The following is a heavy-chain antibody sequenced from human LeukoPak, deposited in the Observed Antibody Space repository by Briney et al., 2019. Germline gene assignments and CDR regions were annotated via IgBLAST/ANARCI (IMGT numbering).Heavy chain of an antibody. J-gene: IGHJ4*02. Sequence: PGGSLRLSCAASGFTFSSYAMSWVRQAPGKGLEWVSSISGSGVNTYYADSVKGRFTISRDNSKSTLSLQMNSLRAEDTAVYYXXEIQLNSGLCYWGQGTLVTVSS. CDR3: XEIQLNSGLCY. CDR1: GFTFSSYA. D-gene: IGHD5-12*01. CDR2: ISGSGVNT. V-gene: IGHV3-23*01.